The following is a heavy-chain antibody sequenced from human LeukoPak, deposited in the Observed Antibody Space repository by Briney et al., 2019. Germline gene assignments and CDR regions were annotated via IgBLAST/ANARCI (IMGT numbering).Heavy chain of an antibody. J-gene: IGHJ4*02. Sequence: ASVKVSCKASGGTFSSYAISWVRQAPGQGLEWMGGIIPIFGTANYAQKFQGRVTITADESTSTAYKELSSLRSEDTAVYYCARDPPGRPYSSSSYGWGQGTLVTVSS. D-gene: IGHD6-6*01. V-gene: IGHV1-69*13. CDR1: GGTFSSYA. CDR2: IIPIFGTA. CDR3: ARDPPGRPYSSSSYG.